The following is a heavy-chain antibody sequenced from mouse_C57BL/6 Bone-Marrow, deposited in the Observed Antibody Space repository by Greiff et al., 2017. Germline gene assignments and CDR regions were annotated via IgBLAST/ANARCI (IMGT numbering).Heavy chain of an antibody. D-gene: IGHD2-5*01. CDR1: GYTFTDYE. CDR2: IDPETGGT. CDR3: TYPCDSNRPYAMDY. Sequence: QVQLKESGAELVRPGASVTLSCKASGYTFTDYEMHWVKQTPVHGLEWIGAIDPETGGTAYNQKFKGKATLTADKSSSTAYMELRSLTSEDSAVYYGTYPCDSNRPYAMDYGDRGTAVTVTS. J-gene: IGHJ4*01. V-gene: IGHV1-15*01.